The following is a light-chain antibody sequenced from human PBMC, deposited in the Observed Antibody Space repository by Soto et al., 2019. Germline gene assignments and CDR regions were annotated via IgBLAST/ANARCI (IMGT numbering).Light chain of an antibody. CDR2: GAS. V-gene: IGKV3-20*01. CDR1: QSVSNNY. CDR3: QQYGSSGT. J-gene: IGKJ1*01. Sequence: IVLTHAPGTLCLSPGEIATLSFGASQSVSNNYLAWYQQKPGQAPRLLIYGASNRATGIPDRFSGSGSGTDFTLTISRLEPEDFAVYYCQQYGSSGTFGQGTKVDI.